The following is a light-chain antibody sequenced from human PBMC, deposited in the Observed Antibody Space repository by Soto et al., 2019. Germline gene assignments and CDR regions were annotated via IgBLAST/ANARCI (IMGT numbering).Light chain of an antibody. V-gene: IGLV1-40*01. CDR3: QSYDSSLSTYV. CDR2: GNS. CDR1: SSNIGAGYD. Sequence: QSVLTQPPSVSGAPGQRVTISCTGSSSNIGAGYDVHWYQQLPGTAPKLLIYGNSNRPSGVPDRFSGSKSGTSVSLAITGLQAEDEADYYCQSYDSSLSTYVFGTGTKLTVL. J-gene: IGLJ1*01.